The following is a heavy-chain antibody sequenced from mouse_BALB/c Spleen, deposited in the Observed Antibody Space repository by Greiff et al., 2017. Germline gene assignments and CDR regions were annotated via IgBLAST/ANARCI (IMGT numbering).Heavy chain of an antibody. V-gene: IGHV7-3*02. Sequence: DVKLVESGGGLVQPGGSLRLSCATSGFTFTDYYMSWVRQPPGKALEWLGFIRNKANGYTTEYSASVKGRFTISRDNSQSILYLQMNTLRAEDSATYYCARDRTMIKNAMDDWGQGTSVTVSS. CDR3: ARDRTMIKNAMDD. J-gene: IGHJ4*01. D-gene: IGHD2-4*01. CDR2: IRNKANGYTT. CDR1: GFTFTDYY.